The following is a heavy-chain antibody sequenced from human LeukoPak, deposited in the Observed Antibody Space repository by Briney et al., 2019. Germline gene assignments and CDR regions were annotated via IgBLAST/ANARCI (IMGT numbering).Heavy chain of an antibody. D-gene: IGHD3-22*01. V-gene: IGHV4-4*07. CDR2: IYTSGST. CDR1: GGSISSYY. J-gene: IGHJ3*02. Sequence: WETLSLTCTVSGGSISSYYWSWIRQPAGKGLEWIGRIYTSGSTNYNPSLKSRVTMSVDTSKNQFSLKLSSVTAADTAVYYCARETPYYYDSSGYPRSAFDIWGQGTMVTVSS. CDR3: ARETPYYYDSSGYPRSAFDI.